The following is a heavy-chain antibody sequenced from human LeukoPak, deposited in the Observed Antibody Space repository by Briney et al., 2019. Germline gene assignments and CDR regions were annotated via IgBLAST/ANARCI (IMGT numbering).Heavy chain of an antibody. Sequence: SVKVSCKASGGTFSSYTISWVRQAPGQGLEWMGGIIPIFGTANYAQKFQGRVTITADESTSTAYMELSSLRSEDTAVYYCAREGISSSSLGYYFDYWGQGTLVTVSS. J-gene: IGHJ4*02. CDR3: AREGISSSSLGYYFDY. D-gene: IGHD6-6*01. CDR1: GGTFSSYT. V-gene: IGHV1-69*13. CDR2: IIPIFGTA.